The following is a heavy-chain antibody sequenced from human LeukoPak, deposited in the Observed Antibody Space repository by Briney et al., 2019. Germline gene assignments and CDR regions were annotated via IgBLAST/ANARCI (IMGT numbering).Heavy chain of an antibody. Sequence: ASVKVSCKASGYTFTSYYMHWVRQAPGQGLEWMGIINPSGGGTSYAQKFQGRVTMTRDTSTNTVYMELSSLRSEDTAVYYCARYALIRQQLDRWSFDYWGQGTLVTVSS. CDR2: INPSGGGT. D-gene: IGHD6-13*01. CDR1: GYTFTSYY. J-gene: IGHJ4*02. V-gene: IGHV1-46*01. CDR3: ARYALIRQQLDRWSFDY.